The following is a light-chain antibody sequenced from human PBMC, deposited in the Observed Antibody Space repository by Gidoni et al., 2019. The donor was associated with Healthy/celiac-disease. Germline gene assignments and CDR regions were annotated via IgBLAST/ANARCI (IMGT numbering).Light chain of an antibody. V-gene: IGKV3-15*01. CDR2: GAS. CDR3: QQYNNWPWT. Sequence: EIVMTQSPATLSVSPGERATLSCRASQSVSSNLAWYQQKPGQAPRLLIYGASTRDTGLPARFSGSGSGTEFTLTISSLQSEDFAVYYCQQYNNWPWTFGQGTKVEIK. J-gene: IGKJ1*01. CDR1: QSVSSN.